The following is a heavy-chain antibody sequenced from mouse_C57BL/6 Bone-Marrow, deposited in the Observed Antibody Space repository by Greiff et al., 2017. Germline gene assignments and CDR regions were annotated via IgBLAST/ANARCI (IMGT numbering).Heavy chain of an antibody. D-gene: IGHD2-3*01. V-gene: IGHV1-69*01. CDR3: ARFEFDGYFLFDY. Sequence: VHLVESGAELVMPGASVKLSCKASGYTFTSYWMHWVKQRPGQGLEWIGEIDPSDSYTNYNQKFKGKSTLTVDKSSSTAYMQLSSLTSEDSAVYYCARFEFDGYFLFDYWGQGTTLTVSS. CDR2: IDPSDSYT. CDR1: GYTFTSYW. J-gene: IGHJ2*01.